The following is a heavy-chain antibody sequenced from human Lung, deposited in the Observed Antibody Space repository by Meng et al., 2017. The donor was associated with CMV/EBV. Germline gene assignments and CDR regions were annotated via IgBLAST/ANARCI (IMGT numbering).Heavy chain of an antibody. CDR1: GFTFSDQW. CDR3: ARDVSPRSSAYFAIYYFYAFYV. J-gene: IGHJ6*02. V-gene: IGHV3-7*01. CDR2: ISKSGVDT. D-gene: IGHD2-21*01. Sequence: GGSLRLSCEDSGFTFSDQWMSWVRQAPGKGLEWVGRISKSGVDTYYADSVRGRFSISRDNAQNSLYLQMNSLRAEDTAVYYCARDVSPRSSAYFAIYYFYAFYVWGQGXTVTVSS.